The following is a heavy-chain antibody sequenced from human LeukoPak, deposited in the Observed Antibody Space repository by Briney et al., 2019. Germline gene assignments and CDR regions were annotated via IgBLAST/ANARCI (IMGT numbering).Heavy chain of an antibody. CDR1: GFTFSDYY. CDR3: ASSLAAARDY. Sequence: GGSLRLPCAASGFTFSDYYMSWIRQAPGKGLEWVSYISSSGSAIYYADSVKGRFTISRDNTRHSLYLQMNSLRAEDTAIYYCASSLAAARDYWGQGTLVTVSS. V-gene: IGHV3-11*01. CDR2: ISSSGSAI. D-gene: IGHD6-13*01. J-gene: IGHJ4*02.